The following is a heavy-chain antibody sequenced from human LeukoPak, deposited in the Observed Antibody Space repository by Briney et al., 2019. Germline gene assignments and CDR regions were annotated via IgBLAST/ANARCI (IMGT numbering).Heavy chain of an antibody. D-gene: IGHD3-9*01. J-gene: IGHJ4*02. CDR1: GFTFSSYG. Sequence: PGGSLRLSCAASGFTFSSYGMHWVRQAPGKGLEWVAVIWYDGSNKYYADSVKGRFTISRDNSKNTLYLQMNSLRAEDTAVYYCARYAGRYFDWLGYWGQGTLVTVSS. V-gene: IGHV3-33*01. CDR3: ARYAGRYFDWLGY. CDR2: IWYDGSNK.